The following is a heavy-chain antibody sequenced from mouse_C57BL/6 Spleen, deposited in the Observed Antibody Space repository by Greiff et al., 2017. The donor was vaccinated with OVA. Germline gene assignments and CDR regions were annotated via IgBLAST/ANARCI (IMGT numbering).Heavy chain of an antibody. CDR2: IYPGDGDT. CDR1: GYAFSSSW. D-gene: IGHD4-1*01. V-gene: IGHV1-82*01. CDR3: AREELVYYFDY. Sequence: VQLQQSGPELVKPGASVKISCKASGYAFSSSWMNWVKQRPGKGLEWIGRIYPGDGDTNYNGKFKGKATLTADKSSSTAYMQLSSLTSEDSAVYFCAREELVYYFDYWGQGTTLTVSS. J-gene: IGHJ2*01.